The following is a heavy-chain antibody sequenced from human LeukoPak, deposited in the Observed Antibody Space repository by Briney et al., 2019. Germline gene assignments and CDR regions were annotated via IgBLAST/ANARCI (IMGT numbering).Heavy chain of an antibody. CDR2: ISGSGGST. J-gene: IGHJ4*02. V-gene: IGHV3-20*04. CDR3: ARVGRDYVWGSYHLNFDY. D-gene: IGHD3-16*02. CDR1: GFTFDDYA. Sequence: GGSLRLSCAASGFTFDDYAMHWVRQAPGKGLEWVSGISGSGGSTYYADSVKGRFTISRDNAKNSLYLQMNSLRAEDTAVYYCARVGRDYVWGSYHLNFDYWGQGTLVTVSS.